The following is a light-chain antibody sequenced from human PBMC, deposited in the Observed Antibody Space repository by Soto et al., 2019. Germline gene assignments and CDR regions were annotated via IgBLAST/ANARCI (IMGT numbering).Light chain of an antibody. CDR1: SSDVGSYNR. CDR3: CAYAGDESFL. V-gene: IGLV2-18*02. J-gene: IGLJ1*01. CDR2: EVN. Sequence: QSALTQPPSVSGSPGQSVTISCTGTSSDVGSYNRLSWYQQPPGTAPKLIMYEVNTRPSGVPDRFSGSKSGSTASLTISGLQAEDEAEYHCCAYAGDESFLFGTGTKVTVL.